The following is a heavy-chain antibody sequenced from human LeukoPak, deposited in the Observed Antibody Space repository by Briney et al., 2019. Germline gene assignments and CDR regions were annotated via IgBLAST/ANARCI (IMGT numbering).Heavy chain of an antibody. V-gene: IGHV4-39*07. J-gene: IGHJ4*02. CDR1: GGSISSSSYY. D-gene: IGHD3-22*01. CDR3: ARNRVVVVKGEIDY. Sequence: SETLSLTCTVSGGSISSSSYYWGWIRQPPGKGLEWIGSIYYSGSTYYNPSLKSRVTVSVDTSKNQFSLKLSSVTAADTAVYYCARNRVVVVKGEIDYWGQGTLVTVSS. CDR2: IYYSGST.